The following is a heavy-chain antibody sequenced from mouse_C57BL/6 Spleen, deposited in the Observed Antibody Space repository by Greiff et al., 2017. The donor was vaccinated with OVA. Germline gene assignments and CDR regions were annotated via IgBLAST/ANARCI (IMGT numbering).Heavy chain of an antibody. CDR3: ARHEESAGYDFPLYFDV. Sequence: VQLQQSGAELVKPGASVKLSCKASGYTFTEYTIHWVKQRSGQGLEWIGWFYPGSGSIKYNEKFKDKATLTADKSSSTVYMELSRLTSEDSAVYFCARHEESAGYDFPLYFDVWGTGTTVTVSS. CDR1: GYTFTEYT. V-gene: IGHV1-62-2*01. J-gene: IGHJ1*03. CDR2: FYPGSGSI. D-gene: IGHD2-4*01.